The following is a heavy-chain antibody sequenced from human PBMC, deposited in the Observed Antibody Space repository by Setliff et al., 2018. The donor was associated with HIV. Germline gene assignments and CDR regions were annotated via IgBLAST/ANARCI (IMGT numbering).Heavy chain of an antibody. Sequence: ASVKASCKASGYTFTGYYMHWVRQAPGQGLEWMGRINPNSGDTNYAQKFKGRVTMTRDTSISTAYMEVTRLRSDDTAVYYCARGSTAVNYYYYYIDVWGKGTTVTVSS. V-gene: IGHV1-2*06. J-gene: IGHJ6*03. D-gene: IGHD2-2*01. CDR1: GYTFTGYY. CDR3: ARGSTAVNYYYYYIDV. CDR2: INPNSGDT.